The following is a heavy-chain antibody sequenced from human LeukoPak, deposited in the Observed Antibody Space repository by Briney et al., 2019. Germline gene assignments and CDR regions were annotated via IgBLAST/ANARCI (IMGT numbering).Heavy chain of an antibody. CDR1: GYSFVLYG. D-gene: IGHD1-1*01. V-gene: IGHV1-2*02. J-gene: IGHJ4*02. CDR2: INPNSGGT. CDR3: ARESVRRFFDY. Sequence: ASVKVSCKASGYSFVLYGISWVRQAPGQGPEWMGWINPNSGGTNYAQKFQGRVTLTRDTSISTAYMELSWLTSDDTALYYCARESVRRFFDYWGQGTLVTVSS.